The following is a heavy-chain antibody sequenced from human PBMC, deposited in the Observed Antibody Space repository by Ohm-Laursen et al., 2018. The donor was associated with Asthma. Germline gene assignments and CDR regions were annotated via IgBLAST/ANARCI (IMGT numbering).Heavy chain of an antibody. CDR2: IYPGGAT. V-gene: IGHV3-53*01. Sequence: SLRLSCAASGLSVSRHFMNWIRQGPEKGLEWVSDIYPGGATFYADSVKGRFTISRDDSKNTLNLQMSSLRGDDTAVYYCARARHTSYKESSGYYCFDYWGQGTLVTVSS. CDR1: GLSVSRHF. CDR3: ARARHTSYKESSGYYCFDY. J-gene: IGHJ4*02. D-gene: IGHD3-22*01.